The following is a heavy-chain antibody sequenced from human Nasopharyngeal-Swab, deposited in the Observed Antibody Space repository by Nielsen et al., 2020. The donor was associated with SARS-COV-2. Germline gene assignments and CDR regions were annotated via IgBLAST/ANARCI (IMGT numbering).Heavy chain of an antibody. CDR2: IGTAGDT. V-gene: IGHV3-13*01. D-gene: IGHD2-15*01. Sequence: GESLKISCAASGFIFSSYDMHWVRQVTGKGLEWASAIGTAGDTYYPGSVKGRFTISRENAKNSFYLQMNSLRAEDTAVYYCARDRYCSGGSCYGMGGGFDYWGQGTLVTVSS. CDR3: ARDRYCSGGSCYGMGGGFDY. CDR1: GFIFSSYD. J-gene: IGHJ4*02.